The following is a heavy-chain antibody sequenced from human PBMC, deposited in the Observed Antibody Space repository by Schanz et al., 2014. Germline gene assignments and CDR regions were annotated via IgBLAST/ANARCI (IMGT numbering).Heavy chain of an antibody. J-gene: IGHJ6*02. CDR3: ARDRQQLVGRIGYYYGMDV. CDR2: ISYDGSHK. D-gene: IGHD6-13*01. Sequence: VQLVESGGGLIQPGGSLRLSCAASGFTFSNYAIHWVRQAPGKGLEWVAVISYDGSHKDYADSVKGRFTISRDNSKNTLYLQMNSLRAEDTAVYYCARDRQQLVGRIGYYYGMDVGGQGTTVTVSS. CDR1: GFTFSNYA. V-gene: IGHV3-30*04.